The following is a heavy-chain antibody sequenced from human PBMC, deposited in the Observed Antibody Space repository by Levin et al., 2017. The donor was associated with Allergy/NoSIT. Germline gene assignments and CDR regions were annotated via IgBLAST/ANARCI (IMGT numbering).Heavy chain of an antibody. D-gene: IGHD6-19*01. CDR2: IYWDDDK. CDR3: ARSYSSGWDGYYFDY. V-gene: IGHV2-5*02. CDR1: GFSLSTSGVG. J-gene: IGHJ4*02. Sequence: QTLSLTCTFSGFSLSTSGVGVGWIRQPPGKALEWLALIYWDDDKRYSPSLKSRLTITKDTSKNQVVLTMTNMDPVDTATYYCARSYSSGWDGYYFDYWGQGTLVTVSS.